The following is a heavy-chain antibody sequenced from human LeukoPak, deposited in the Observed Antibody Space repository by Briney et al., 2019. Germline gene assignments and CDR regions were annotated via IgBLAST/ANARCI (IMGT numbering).Heavy chain of an antibody. J-gene: IGHJ6*02. CDR1: GYTLTELS. CDR2: FDPEDGET. D-gene: IGHD3-16*02. CDR3: TTTSPFGGVIDPLYYYYGMDV. Sequence: ASVKVSCKVSGYTLTELSMNWVRQAPGKGLEWMGGFDPEDGETIYAQKFQGRVTMTEDTSTDTAYMELSSLRSEDTAVYYCTTTSPFGGVIDPLYYYYGMDVWGQGTTVTVSS. V-gene: IGHV1-24*01.